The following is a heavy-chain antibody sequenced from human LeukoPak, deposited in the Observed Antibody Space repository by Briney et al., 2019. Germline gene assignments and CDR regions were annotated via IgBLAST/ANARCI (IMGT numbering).Heavy chain of an antibody. D-gene: IGHD3-10*01. Sequence: PGGSLRLSCAASGFTFSDYYMSWIRQAPGKGLEWVSYISSSGSTIYYADSVKGRFTISRDNSKDILYLQMNSLRVEDTAVYFCAREVTTIIRGPPMKYFDYWGRGSPVTVSS. V-gene: IGHV3-11*01. J-gene: IGHJ4*02. CDR1: GFTFSDYY. CDR3: AREVTTIIRGPPMKYFDY. CDR2: ISSSGSTI.